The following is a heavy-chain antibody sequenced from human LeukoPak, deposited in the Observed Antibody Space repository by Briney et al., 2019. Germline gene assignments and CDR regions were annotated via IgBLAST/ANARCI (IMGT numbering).Heavy chain of an antibody. CDR3: ASFYGSGSYSYYGMDV. D-gene: IGHD3-10*01. V-gene: IGHV1-24*01. CDR1: GYTLTELS. CDR2: FDREDGET. J-gene: IGHJ6*04. Sequence: ASVKVSCKVSGYTLTELSMHWVRQAPGKGLEWMGGFDREDGETIYARKFQGRVTMTEDTSTDTAYMELSSLRSEDTAVYYCASFYGSGSYSYYGMDVWGKGTTVTVSS.